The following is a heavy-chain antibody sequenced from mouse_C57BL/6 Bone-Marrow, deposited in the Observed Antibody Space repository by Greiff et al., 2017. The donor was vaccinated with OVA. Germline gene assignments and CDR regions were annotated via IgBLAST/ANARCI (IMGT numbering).Heavy chain of an antibody. CDR3: ARWGGLDAIDY. D-gene: IGHD6-2*01. J-gene: IGHJ4*01. Sequence: QVQLKESGAELVRPGTSVKVSCKASGYAFTNYLIEWVKQRPGQGLEWIGVINPGSGGTNYNEKFKGKATLTADKSSSTAYMQLSSLTSEDSAVYFCARWGGLDAIDYWGQGTSVTVSS. CDR1: GYAFTNYL. V-gene: IGHV1-54*01. CDR2: INPGSGGT.